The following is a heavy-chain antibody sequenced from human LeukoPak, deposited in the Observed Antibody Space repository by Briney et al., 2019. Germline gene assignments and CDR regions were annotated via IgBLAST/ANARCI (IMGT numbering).Heavy chain of an antibody. D-gene: IGHD2-21*02. CDR2: IYYSGST. CDR1: GGSISSSSYY. CDR3: ARLYCGGDCYSSYFDY. J-gene: IGHJ4*02. V-gene: IGHV4-39*01. Sequence: SETLSLTCTVSGGSISSSSYYWGWIRQPPGKGLEWIGSIYYSGSTYYNPSLKSRVTISVDTSKNQFSLKLSSVTAADTAVYYCARLYCGGDCYSSYFDYWGQGTLVTVSS.